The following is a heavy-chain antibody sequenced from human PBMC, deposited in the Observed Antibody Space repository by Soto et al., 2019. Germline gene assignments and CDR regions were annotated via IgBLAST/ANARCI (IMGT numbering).Heavy chain of an antibody. V-gene: IGHV3-23*01. Sequence: GSLRIACSASGFIFTNYAMNWVRQAPGKGLEWVSVIGGRGNSAYYADSVQGRFTISRDNSKKTLSLQMSSLTADDTAIYYCVREGRGSFDFWGRGTMVTV. CDR1: GFIFTNYA. CDR2: IGGRGNSA. D-gene: IGHD5-12*01. CDR3: VREGRGSFDF. J-gene: IGHJ3*01.